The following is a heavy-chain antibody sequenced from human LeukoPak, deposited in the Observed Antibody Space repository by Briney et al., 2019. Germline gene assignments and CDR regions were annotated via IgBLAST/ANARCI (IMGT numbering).Heavy chain of an antibody. D-gene: IGHD2-21*02. J-gene: IGHJ4*02. CDR3: AKDILAYCGGDCPFDY. CDR2: ISYDGSNK. Sequence: PGGSLRLSCAASGFTFGSYGMHWVRQAPGKGLEWVAVISYDGSNKYYADSVKGRFTISRDNSKNTLYLQMNSLRAEDTAVYYCAKDILAYCGGDCPFDYWGQGTLVTVSS. CDR1: GFTFGSYG. V-gene: IGHV3-30*18.